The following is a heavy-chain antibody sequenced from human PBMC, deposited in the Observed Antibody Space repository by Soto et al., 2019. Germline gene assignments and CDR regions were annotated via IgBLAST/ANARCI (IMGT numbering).Heavy chain of an antibody. CDR2: ITPGTTYK. D-gene: IGHD2-21*01. Sequence: QVQLVESGGGLVKPGGSLRLSCASSGFPFSAHYMSWLRRSPGKGLEFLSYITPGTTYKNYSDSVKGRFTISRDNAKSSLYLQLNGLRAEDTAVYFCSRGGGGGLFDLWGQGTFVTVSS. J-gene: IGHJ4*02. CDR3: SRGGGGGLFDL. V-gene: IGHV3-11*06. CDR1: GFPFSAHY.